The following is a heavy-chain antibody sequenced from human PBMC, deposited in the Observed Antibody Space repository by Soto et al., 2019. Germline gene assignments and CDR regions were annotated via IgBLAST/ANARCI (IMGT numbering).Heavy chain of an antibody. Sequence: GGSLRLSCAASGFTFSSYAMHWVRQAPGKGLEWVAVISYDGRNKYYADSVKGRFTISRDNSKNTLYLQMNSLRAEDTAVYYCKTIYSSGWYGGVAFDIWGQGTMVTVSS. D-gene: IGHD6-19*01. CDR1: GFTFSSYA. J-gene: IGHJ3*02. V-gene: IGHV3-30*04. CDR3: KTIYSSGWYGGVAFDI. CDR2: ISYDGRNK.